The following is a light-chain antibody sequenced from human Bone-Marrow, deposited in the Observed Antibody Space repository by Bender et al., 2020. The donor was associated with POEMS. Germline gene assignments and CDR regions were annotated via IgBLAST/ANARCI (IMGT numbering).Light chain of an antibody. CDR3: QSYDNSLSGVV. CDR2: GNT. Sequence: QSVLTQPPSVSGAPGQRVTISCTGSSSNTGSGYDINWYQHLPGTAPKLLIHGNTNRPSGVPDRFSGSKSGTSASLAITGLQADDEADYYCQSYDNSLSGVVFGGGTKLTVL. J-gene: IGLJ2*01. CDR1: SSNTGSGYD. V-gene: IGLV1-40*01.